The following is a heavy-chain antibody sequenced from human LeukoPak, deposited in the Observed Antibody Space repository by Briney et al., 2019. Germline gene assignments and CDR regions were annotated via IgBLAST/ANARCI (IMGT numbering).Heavy chain of an antibody. D-gene: IGHD5-18*01. CDR3: ARVSCCTASFQRSFDY. CDR1: GGSISSYY. CDR2: IYTSGST. J-gene: IGHJ4*02. V-gene: IGHV4-4*07. Sequence: SETLSLTCTVSGGSISSYYWSWIRQPAGKGLEWIGRIYTSGSTNYNPSLKSRVTMSRDTSKNQFSLRLSSVTAADTAVYYCARVSCCTASFQRSFDYWGQGTLVTVSS.